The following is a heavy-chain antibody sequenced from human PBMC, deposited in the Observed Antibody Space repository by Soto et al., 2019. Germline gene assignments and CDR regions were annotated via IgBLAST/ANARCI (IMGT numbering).Heavy chain of an antibody. CDR2: IYYSGST. Sequence: SETLSLTCTVSGGSISSSSYYWGWIRQPPGKGLEWIGSIYYSGSTYYNPSLKSRVTISVDTSKNQFSLKLSSVTAADTAVYYCARQGATYTLQYYYYGMDVWGQGTTVTVSS. V-gene: IGHV4-39*01. J-gene: IGHJ6*02. CDR1: GGSISSSSYY. CDR3: ARQGATYTLQYYYYGMDV. D-gene: IGHD1-26*01.